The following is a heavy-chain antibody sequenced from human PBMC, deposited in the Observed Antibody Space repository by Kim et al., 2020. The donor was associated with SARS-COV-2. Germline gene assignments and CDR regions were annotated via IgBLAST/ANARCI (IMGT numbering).Heavy chain of an antibody. D-gene: IGHD7-27*01. Sequence: YANSVKGRFTIPRDNTKNTLYLQMNRLRAEDTAVDYCARATRENWGSDYWGQGTLVTVSS. V-gene: IGHV3-74*01. CDR3: ARATRENWGSDY. J-gene: IGHJ4*02.